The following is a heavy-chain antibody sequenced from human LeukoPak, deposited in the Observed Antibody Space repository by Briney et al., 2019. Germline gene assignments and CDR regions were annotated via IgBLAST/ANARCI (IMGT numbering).Heavy chain of an antibody. D-gene: IGHD6-19*01. Sequence: SETLSLTCTVYGGSISSYYWTWIRQPPGKGLDWIGYIHYSGSTNYNRSLKGRVTISVDTSKIKFSLKLTSVTAEDTAVYYCARGGLAGGFDIWGHGTMVTVSS. V-gene: IGHV4-59*01. CDR3: ARGGLAGGFDI. CDR1: GGSISSYY. J-gene: IGHJ3*02. CDR2: IHYSGST.